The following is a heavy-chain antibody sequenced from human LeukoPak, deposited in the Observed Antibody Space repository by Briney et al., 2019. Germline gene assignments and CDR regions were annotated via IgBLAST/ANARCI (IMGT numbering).Heavy chain of an antibody. D-gene: IGHD3-22*01. CDR2: IIPIFGTA. CDR1: GGTFSSYP. V-gene: IGHV1-69*05. Sequence: SVKVSCKASGGTFSSYPISWVRPAPRQGLEWMGGIIPIFGTANYAQKFQGRVTITTDESTSTAYMELNSLRSEDTAVYYCARGIRGYYYYYMDVWGKGTTVTVSS. J-gene: IGHJ6*03. CDR3: ARGIRGYYYYYMDV.